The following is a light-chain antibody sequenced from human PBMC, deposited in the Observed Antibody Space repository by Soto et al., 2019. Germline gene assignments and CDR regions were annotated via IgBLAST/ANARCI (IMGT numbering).Light chain of an antibody. CDR2: GAS. CDR1: QSVTSSN. Sequence: IVLTQSPGTLSLSPGETVTLSCRASQSVTSSNLAWYQQKPGQAPRLLIYGASYRATGIADKFTGGGSGADFSLTISRLEPEDFAVYFCQHYGASQCTFGQGTKLEIK. CDR3: QHYGASQCT. J-gene: IGKJ2*02. V-gene: IGKV3-20*01.